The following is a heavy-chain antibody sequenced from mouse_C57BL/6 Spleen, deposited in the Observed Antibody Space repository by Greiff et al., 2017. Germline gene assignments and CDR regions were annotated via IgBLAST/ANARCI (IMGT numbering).Heavy chain of an antibody. Sequence: QVQLQQSGAELMKPGASVKLSCKATGYTFTGYWIGWVKQRPGHGLEWIGEILPGSGSTYYNEKFKGKATFTADTSSNPAYMQLSSLTSEDSAIYYCAVDYGGSFDYWGQGTTLTVSS. V-gene: IGHV1-9*01. CDR3: AVDYGGSFDY. J-gene: IGHJ2*01. CDR1: GYTFTGYW. CDR2: ILPGSGST. D-gene: IGHD1-1*01.